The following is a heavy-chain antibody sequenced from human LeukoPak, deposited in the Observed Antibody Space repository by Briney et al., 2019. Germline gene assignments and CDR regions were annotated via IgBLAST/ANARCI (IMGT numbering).Heavy chain of an antibody. CDR3: ARLAPVAHSGDYLGYFDY. J-gene: IGHJ4*02. Sequence: SETLSLTCTVSGVSMTNYYWTWVRQYPGKGLEWFGYVYYTGSDNYNPSLKSRVTILVDSSKTHFSLNLSSVTAADTAVYYCARLAPVAHSGDYLGYFDYWGQGVLVTVSS. V-gene: IGHV4-59*08. D-gene: IGHD4-17*01. CDR2: VYYTGSD. CDR1: GVSMTNYY.